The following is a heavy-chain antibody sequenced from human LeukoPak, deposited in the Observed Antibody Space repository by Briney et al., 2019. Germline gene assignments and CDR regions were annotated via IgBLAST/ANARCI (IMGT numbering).Heavy chain of an antibody. CDR2: IYYSGST. Sequence: SETLSLTCTVSGGSISSSSYYWGWIRQPPGKGLEWIGSIYYSGSTYYNPSLKSRVTISVDTSKNQFSLKLSSVTAADTAVYYCARDYYYQGYFDYWGQGTLVTVSS. V-gene: IGHV4-39*07. CDR1: GGSISSSSYY. J-gene: IGHJ4*02. D-gene: IGHD3-10*01. CDR3: ARDYYYQGYFDY.